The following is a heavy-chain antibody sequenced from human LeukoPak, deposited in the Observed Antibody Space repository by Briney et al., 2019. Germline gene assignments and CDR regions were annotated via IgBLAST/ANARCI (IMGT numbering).Heavy chain of an antibody. Sequence: PSETLSLTCTVSGYSISSGYYWGWIRQPPGKGLEWIGSIYHSGSTYYNPSLKSRVTISVDTSKNQFSLKLSSVTAADTAVYYCARVSRSSSWHYYYYYMDAWGKGTTVTVSS. J-gene: IGHJ6*03. CDR1: GYSISSGYY. D-gene: IGHD6-13*01. CDR3: ARVSRSSSWHYYYYYMDA. CDR2: IYHSGST. V-gene: IGHV4-38-2*02.